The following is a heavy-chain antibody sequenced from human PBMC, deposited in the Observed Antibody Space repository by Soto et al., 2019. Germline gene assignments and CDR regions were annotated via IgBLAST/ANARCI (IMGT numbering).Heavy chain of an antibody. CDR1: GFTFDDYA. CDR2: ISWNSGSI. V-gene: IGHV3-9*01. D-gene: IGHD6-6*01. CDR3: AKERRDSSSPFDY. Sequence: GGSLRLSCAASGFTFDDYAMHWVRQAPGKGLEWVSGISWNSGSIGYADSVKGRFTISRDNAKNSLYLQMNSLRAEDTALYYCAKERRDSSSPFDYWGQGTLVTVSS. J-gene: IGHJ4*02.